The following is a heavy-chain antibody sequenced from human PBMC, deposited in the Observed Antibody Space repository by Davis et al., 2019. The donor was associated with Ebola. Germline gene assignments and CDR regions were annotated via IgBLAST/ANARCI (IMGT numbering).Heavy chain of an antibody. Sequence: MPSETLSLTCTVSGGSISSDLYYWAWIRQPPGKGLEWLGSIYYSGNAYYNPSLKSRVTISADTSKNQLSLKVSSVTAADTAVYYCARGWPSSVTTDYYAMDAWGKGTTVTVSS. J-gene: IGHJ6*04. CDR3: ARGWPSSVTTDYYAMDA. CDR2: IYYSGNA. CDR1: GGSISSDLYY. D-gene: IGHD4-17*01. V-gene: IGHV4-39*07.